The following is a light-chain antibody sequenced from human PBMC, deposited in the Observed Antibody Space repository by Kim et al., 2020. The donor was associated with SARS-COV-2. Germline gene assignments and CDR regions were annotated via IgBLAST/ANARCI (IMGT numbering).Light chain of an antibody. J-gene: IGKJ4*01. Sequence: EIGMTQSAATLPVSPGERATLSCRASHSITSDLAWYQHKPGQAPRLLMYDTSTRATSIPARFSGSGSGTDFTLTISSLQSGEFAVYYCQQYKRWPLTFGGGNKVEIK. V-gene: IGKV3-15*01. CDR1: HSITSD. CDR3: QQYKRWPLT. CDR2: DTS.